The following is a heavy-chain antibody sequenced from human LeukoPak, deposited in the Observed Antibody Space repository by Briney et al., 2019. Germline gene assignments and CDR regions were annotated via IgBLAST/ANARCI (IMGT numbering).Heavy chain of an antibody. CDR3: ARDKRPGDY. Sequence: KPSETLSLTCTVSGGSMSRYYWSWIRQPPGKGLEWVGYIFYSGGTHYNPSLKSRVTISVDTSKNQFSLKLSSVTAADTAVYYCARDKRPGDYWGQGTLVTVSS. CDR1: GGSMSRYY. V-gene: IGHV4-59*01. CDR2: IFYSGGT. D-gene: IGHD7-27*01. J-gene: IGHJ4*02.